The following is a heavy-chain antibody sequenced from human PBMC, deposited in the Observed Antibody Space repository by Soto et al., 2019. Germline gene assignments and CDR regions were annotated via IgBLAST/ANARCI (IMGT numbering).Heavy chain of an antibody. Sequence: SETLSLTCTVSGRSISSSSYYGGAIRQPPGKGLEGIGSIYYSGRTYFNPSLKSRVTISVDTSKNQFSLKLTSVTAAATAVYYCARHVQRAAAAGPFDYWGQRTLVTVSS. D-gene: IGHD6-13*01. CDR2: IYYSGRT. V-gene: IGHV4-39*01. J-gene: IGHJ4*02. CDR1: GRSISSSSYY. CDR3: ARHVQRAAAAGPFDY.